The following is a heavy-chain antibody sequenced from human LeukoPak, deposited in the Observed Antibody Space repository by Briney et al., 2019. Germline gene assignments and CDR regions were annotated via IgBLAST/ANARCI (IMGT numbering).Heavy chain of an antibody. CDR2: IYSGGST. CDR1: GFTVSSSY. V-gene: IGHV3-66*01. J-gene: IGHJ4*02. D-gene: IGHD6-13*01. CDR3: ARAPYSSSWYFDY. Sequence: GGSLRLSCAASGFTVSSSYMTWVRQAPGKGLEWVSVIYSGGSTHYAGSVKGRFTISRDNSKNTVYLQMNSLGAEDTAVYHCARAPYSSSWYFDYWGQGTLVTVSS.